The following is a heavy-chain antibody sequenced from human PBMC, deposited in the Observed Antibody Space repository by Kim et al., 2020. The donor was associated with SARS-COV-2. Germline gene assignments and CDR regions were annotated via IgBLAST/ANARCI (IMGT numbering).Heavy chain of an antibody. V-gene: IGHV1-24*01. D-gene: IGHD2-2*01. CDR1: GYTLTELS. CDR3: ATGGPYCSSTSCYVDY. Sequence: ASVKVSCKVSGYTLTELSMHWVRQAPGKGLEWMGGFDPEDGETIYAQKFQGRVTMTEDTSTDTAYMELSSLRSEDTAVYYCATGGPYCSSTSCYVDYWGQGTLVTVSS. J-gene: IGHJ4*02. CDR2: FDPEDGET.